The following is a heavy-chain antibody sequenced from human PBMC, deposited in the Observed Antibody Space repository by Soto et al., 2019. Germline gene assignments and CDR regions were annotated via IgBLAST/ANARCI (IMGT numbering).Heavy chain of an antibody. V-gene: IGHV1-24*01. CDR1: GYTLTELS. J-gene: IGHJ6*02. Sequence: AAVKVSCKVSGYTLTELSMHWVRQAPGKGLEWMGGFDPEDGETIYAQKFQGRVTMTEDTSTDTAYMELSSLRSEDTAVYYCAKRGYQLDYYGMDVWGQGTTVTVSS. D-gene: IGHD2-2*01. CDR3: AKRGYQLDYYGMDV. CDR2: FDPEDGET.